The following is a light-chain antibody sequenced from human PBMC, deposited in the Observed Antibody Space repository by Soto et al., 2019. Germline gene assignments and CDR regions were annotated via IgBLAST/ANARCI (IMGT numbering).Light chain of an antibody. Sequence: IAVTKSAFALSVSPGEGATLYCRASQCVXSKFGWYQQKPGQAPRLLSXGASSRATGIPDRFSGSGSGTDFTLTINRMEPEDFAVYYCQQYGSSPPNTFGQGTRLEI. CDR2: GAS. V-gene: IGKV3-20*01. CDR3: QQYGSSPPNT. CDR1: QCVXSK. J-gene: IGKJ5*01.